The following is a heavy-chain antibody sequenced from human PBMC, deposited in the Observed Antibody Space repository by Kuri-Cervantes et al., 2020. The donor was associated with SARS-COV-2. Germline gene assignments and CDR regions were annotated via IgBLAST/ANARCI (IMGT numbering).Heavy chain of an antibody. CDR2: IIPIFGTA. CDR3: ASTGYDFWSHRGSVDY. CDR1: GGTFSSYA. J-gene: IGHJ4*02. D-gene: IGHD3-3*01. V-gene: IGHV1-69*06. Sequence: SVKVSCKASGGTFSSYAISWVRQAPGQGLEWMGGIIPIFGTANYAQKFQGRVTITADKSTSTAYIELSSLRSEDTAVYYWASTGYDFWSHRGSVDYWGQGTLVTVSS.